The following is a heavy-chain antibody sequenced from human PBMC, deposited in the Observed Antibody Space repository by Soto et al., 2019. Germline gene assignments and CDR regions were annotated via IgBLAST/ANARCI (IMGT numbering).Heavy chain of an antibody. V-gene: IGHV1-24*01. CDR1: GYTLTELS. J-gene: IGHJ6*02. D-gene: IGHD6-13*01. CDR3: ATEGGVAAAAYYYYGMDV. Sequence: ASVKVSCKASGYTLTELSMHWVRQAPGKGLEWMGGFDPEDGETIYAQKFQGRVTMTEDTSTDTAYMELSSLRSEDTAGYYCATEGGVAAAAYYYYGMDVWGQGTRVTVSS. CDR2: FDPEDGET.